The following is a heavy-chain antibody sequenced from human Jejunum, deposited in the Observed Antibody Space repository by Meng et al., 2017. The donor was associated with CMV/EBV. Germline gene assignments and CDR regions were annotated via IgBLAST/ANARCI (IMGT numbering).Heavy chain of an antibody. V-gene: IGHV3-33*06. CDR2: IGYDGSGE. D-gene: IGHD6-6*01. CDR1: GFAFSSLD. Sequence: GFAFSSLDMNWVRQAPGKGLEWVAIIGYDGSGEEFGDSVKGRFTISRDNSKTTLYLHMNSLRAEDTAVYYCAKNRVSYTSSRALDYWGQGTQVTVSS. CDR3: AKNRVSYTSSRALDY. J-gene: IGHJ4*02.